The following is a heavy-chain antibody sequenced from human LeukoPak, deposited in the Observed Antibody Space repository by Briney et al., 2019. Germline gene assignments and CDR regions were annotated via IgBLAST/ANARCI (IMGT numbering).Heavy chain of an antibody. D-gene: IGHD3-22*01. J-gene: IGHJ4*02. CDR1: GFAFSSYG. CDR3: AKDYYDSSGYLFDY. V-gene: IGHV3-30*18. CDR2: ISYDGSNK. Sequence: GGSLRLSCAASGFAFSSYGMHWVRQAPGKGLEWVAVISYDGSNKYYADSVKGRFTISRDNSKNTLYLQMNSLRAEDTAVYYCAKDYYDSSGYLFDYWGQGTLVTVSS.